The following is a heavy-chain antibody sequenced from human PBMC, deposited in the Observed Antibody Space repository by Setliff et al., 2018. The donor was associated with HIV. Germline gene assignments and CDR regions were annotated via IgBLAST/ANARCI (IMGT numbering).Heavy chain of an antibody. CDR1: DDSINSDNYY. V-gene: IGHV4-61*02. J-gene: IGHJ3*02. CDR3: ASVFLYGSGHDVFHI. D-gene: IGHD3-10*01. CDR2: VYITGRT. Sequence: SETLSLTCSVSDDSINSDNYYWSWIRQPAGKGLEWIGRVYITGRTHYNPSLKSRVTISVDTSKNQFSLNLRSVTAADTAVYYCASVFLYGSGHDVFHIWGQGTMVTVSS.